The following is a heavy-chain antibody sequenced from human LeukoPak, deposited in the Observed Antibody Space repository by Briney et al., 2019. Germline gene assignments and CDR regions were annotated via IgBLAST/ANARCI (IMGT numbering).Heavy chain of an antibody. CDR3: ARDSGGSSGMDV. V-gene: IGHV1-69*04. J-gene: IGHJ6*02. D-gene: IGHD6-6*01. CDR1: GGTFSSYA. CDR2: IIPILGIA. Sequence: SVKVSCKASGGTFSSYAISWVRQAPGQGLEWMGRIIPILGIASYAQKFQGRVTITADKSTSTAYMELSSLRSEGTAVYYCARDSGGSSGMDVWGQGTTVTVSS.